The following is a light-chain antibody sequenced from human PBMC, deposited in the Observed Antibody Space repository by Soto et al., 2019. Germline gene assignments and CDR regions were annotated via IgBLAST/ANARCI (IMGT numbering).Light chain of an antibody. V-gene: IGKV3-11*01. CDR2: DAS. Sequence: EIVLTQSPATLSLSPGERATLSCRASQSVSSYLSWYQQKPGQAPRLLIYDASNRATGIPARFSGSGSATVFTLTLSSLEPEVVAVYYCQQRSNGVSFGEGTKVEIK. CDR1: QSVSSY. J-gene: IGKJ4*01. CDR3: QQRSNGVS.